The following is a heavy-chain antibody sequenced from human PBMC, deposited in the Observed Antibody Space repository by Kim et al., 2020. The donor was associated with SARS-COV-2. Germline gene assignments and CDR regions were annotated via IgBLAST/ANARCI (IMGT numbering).Heavy chain of an antibody. V-gene: IGHV3-30*04. Sequence: GGSLRLSCAASGFTFSSYAMHWVRQAPGKGLEWVAVISYDGSNKYYVDSVKGRFTISRDNSKNTLYLQMNSLRAEDTAVYYCARDVAAAGPGFYGMDVWGQGTTVTVSS. D-gene: IGHD6-13*01. CDR1: GFTFSSYA. J-gene: IGHJ6*02. CDR2: ISYDGSNK. CDR3: ARDVAAAGPGFYGMDV.